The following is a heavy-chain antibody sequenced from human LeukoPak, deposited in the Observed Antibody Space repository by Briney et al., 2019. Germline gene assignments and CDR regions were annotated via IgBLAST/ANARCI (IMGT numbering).Heavy chain of an antibody. V-gene: IGHV1-18*01. J-gene: IGHJ4*02. Sequence: GASVKVSCKASGYTFTSYGISWVRQAPGQGLEWMGWISAYNGNTNYAQKLQGRVTLTTDTSTTTAYMELRSLGSDDTAVYFCARDFRERLLRFGESPYYFDYWGQGTLVTVSS. D-gene: IGHD3-10*01. CDR1: GYTFTSYG. CDR2: ISAYNGNT. CDR3: ARDFRERLLRFGESPYYFDY.